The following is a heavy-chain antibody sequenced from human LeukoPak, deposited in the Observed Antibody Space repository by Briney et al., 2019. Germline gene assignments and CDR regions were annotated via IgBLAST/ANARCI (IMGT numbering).Heavy chain of an antibody. D-gene: IGHD2-2*01. CDR2: ISYDGSYT. V-gene: IGHV3-30*03. CDR1: GFTFSSYN. Sequence: PGRSLRLSCAASGFTFSSYNFHWLRQAPGKGLEWLTVISYDGSYTSYGASVKGRFTVSRDNSQTTRYLQMNGLTAEDTALYYCARHHSAMPSYWGQGTLVTVSS. CDR3: ARHHSAMPSY. J-gene: IGHJ4*02.